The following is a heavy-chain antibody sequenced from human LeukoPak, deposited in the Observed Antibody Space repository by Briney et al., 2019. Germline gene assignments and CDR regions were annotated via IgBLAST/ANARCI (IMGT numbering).Heavy chain of an antibody. CDR3: ARTDSNYYDSSRWFDY. J-gene: IGHJ4*02. CDR2: IYYSGST. V-gene: IGHV4-59*08. Sequence: PSETLSLTCTVSGGSISSYYWSWIRQPPGKGLEWIGYIYYSGSTNYNPSLKSRVTISVDTSKNQFSLKLSSVTAADTAVYYCARTDSNYYDSSRWFDYWGQGTLVTVSS. CDR1: GGSISSYY. D-gene: IGHD3-22*01.